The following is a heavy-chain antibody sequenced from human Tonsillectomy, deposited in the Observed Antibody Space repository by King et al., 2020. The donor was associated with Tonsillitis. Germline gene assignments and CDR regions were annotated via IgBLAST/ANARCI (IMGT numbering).Heavy chain of an antibody. V-gene: IGHV1-18*01. J-gene: IGHJ6*02. CDR1: GHTFTSYG. CDR3: ARDGAFFYYGSGSCTQHNGMDV. D-gene: IGHD3-10*01. CDR2: INGYNGDT. Sequence: QVQLVESEPEVKKPGASVKVSCKASGHTFTSYGISWVRQAPGQGLEWMGWINGYNGDTKYAQKLQGRVTMTTDTTTSTAYMELRSLRSDDTAVYYCARDGAFFYYGSGSCTQHNGMDVWGQGTTVTVSS.